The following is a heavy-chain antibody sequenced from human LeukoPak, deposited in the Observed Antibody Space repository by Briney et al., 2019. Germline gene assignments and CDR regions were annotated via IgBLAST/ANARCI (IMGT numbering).Heavy chain of an antibody. CDR2: ISYDGSNK. V-gene: IGHV3-30-3*01. CDR3: ASNHSPYYDILTGRDY. Sequence: PGRSLRLSCSASGSTFSSYATHSVRQAPGKGLEWVAVISYDGSNKYYADSVKGRFTISRDNSKNTLYLQMNSLRAEDTAVYYCASNHSPYYDILTGRDYWGQGTLVTVSS. J-gene: IGHJ4*02. CDR1: GSTFSSYA. D-gene: IGHD3-9*01.